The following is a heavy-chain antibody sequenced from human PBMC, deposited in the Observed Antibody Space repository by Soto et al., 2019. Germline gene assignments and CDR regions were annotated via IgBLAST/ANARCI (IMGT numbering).Heavy chain of an antibody. D-gene: IGHD4-17*01. Sequence: GGSLRLSCAASGFTFSSYDMHWVRQATGKGLEWVSAIGAAGDTYYPGSVKGRFTISRENAKNSLYLQMNSLRAGDTAVYYCARTPPPDYGDYYGMDVWGQGTTVTVSS. CDR2: IGAAGDT. CDR3: ARTPPPDYGDYYGMDV. J-gene: IGHJ6*02. CDR1: GFTFSSYD. V-gene: IGHV3-13*01.